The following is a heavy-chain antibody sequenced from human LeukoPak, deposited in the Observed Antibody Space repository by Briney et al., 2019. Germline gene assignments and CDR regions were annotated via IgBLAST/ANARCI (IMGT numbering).Heavy chain of an antibody. J-gene: IGHJ4*02. D-gene: IGHD1-7*01. CDR1: GFTFGDYG. Sequence: GESLKISCAASGFTFGDYGMSWVRQAPGQGLEWVSGINWNGGSTGYADSVKGRFTISRDNAKNSLYLQMNSLRAEDTALYYCAKDDSSITGTKRHWGQGTLVAVSS. CDR3: AKDDSSITGTKRH. V-gene: IGHV3-20*04. CDR2: INWNGGST.